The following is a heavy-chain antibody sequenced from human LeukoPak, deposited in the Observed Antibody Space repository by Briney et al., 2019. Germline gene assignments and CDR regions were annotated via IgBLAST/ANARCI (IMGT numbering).Heavy chain of an antibody. Sequence: SGPALGKPTQTLTLTCTFSGFSLSTSGMCVSWIRQPPGKALEWLARIDWDDDKYYTTSLKARLTISKDTSKNQVVLTMTNMDPVDTATYYCARASSRWYQGTDYWGQGTLVTVSS. CDR3: ARASSRWYQGTDY. CDR1: GFSLSTSGMC. D-gene: IGHD6-13*01. CDR2: IDWDDDK. J-gene: IGHJ4*02. V-gene: IGHV2-70*11.